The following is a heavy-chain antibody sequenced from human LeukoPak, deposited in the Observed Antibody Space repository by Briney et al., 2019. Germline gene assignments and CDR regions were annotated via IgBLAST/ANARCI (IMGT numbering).Heavy chain of an antibody. Sequence: GGSLRLSCAASGFTFSSYWMHWVRQAPGKGLVWVSRISSDGSSTNYADSVKGPFTISRDNAKNTLYLQMNSLRADDTAVYYCVREELHLDCYFDYWGQGTLVTVSS. V-gene: IGHV3-74*01. CDR1: GFTFSSYW. D-gene: IGHD1-26*01. CDR2: ISSDGSST. J-gene: IGHJ4*02. CDR3: VREELHLDCYFDY.